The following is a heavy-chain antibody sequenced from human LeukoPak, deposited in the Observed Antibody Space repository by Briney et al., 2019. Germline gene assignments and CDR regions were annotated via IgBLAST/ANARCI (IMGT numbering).Heavy chain of an antibody. CDR2: IWYDGGNK. Sequence: PGRSLRLSCAASGFTFSSYGMHWVRHAPGKGLEWVTFIWYDGGNKYYADSVKGRFTISRDNSKNTLYLQMNRLRAEDTAVYYCAKEEKNYDILTVTYYYYMDVWGKGTTVTVSS. CDR3: AKEEKNYDILTVTYYYYMDV. CDR1: GFTFSSYG. D-gene: IGHD3-9*01. J-gene: IGHJ6*03. V-gene: IGHV3-33*06.